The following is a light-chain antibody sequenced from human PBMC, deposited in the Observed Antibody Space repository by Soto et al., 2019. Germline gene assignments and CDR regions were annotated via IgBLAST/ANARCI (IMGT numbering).Light chain of an antibody. CDR3: NSYTSTYTGV. CDR1: SSNIGAGYD. J-gene: IGLJ1*01. V-gene: IGLV1-40*01. Sequence: QSVLTQPPSVSGAPGQRVTISCTGSSSNIGAGYDVHWYQQLPGTAPKLLIYGNSNRPSGVPDRFSGSKSGTSASLAITGLQAEDEADYYCNSYTSTYTGVFGTGTKLTVL. CDR2: GNS.